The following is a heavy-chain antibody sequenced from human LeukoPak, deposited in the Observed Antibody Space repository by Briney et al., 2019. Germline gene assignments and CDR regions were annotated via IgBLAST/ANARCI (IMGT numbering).Heavy chain of an antibody. D-gene: IGHD2-2*01. CDR2: ISGSGGST. CDR1: GFTFSDYY. CDR3: AKDVVPAATYAFDI. V-gene: IGHV3-23*01. J-gene: IGHJ3*02. Sequence: PGGSLRLSCAASGFTFSDYYMSWIRQAPGKGLEWVSAISGSGGSTYYADSVKGRFTISRDNSKNTLYLQMNSLRAEDTAVYYCAKDVVPAATYAFDIRGQGTMVTVSS.